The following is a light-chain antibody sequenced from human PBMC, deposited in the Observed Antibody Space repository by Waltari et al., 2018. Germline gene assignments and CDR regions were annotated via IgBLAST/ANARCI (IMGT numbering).Light chain of an antibody. CDR2: WAS. Sequence: DIVMTQSPDSLAVSLGERAVINCKSSQSLLYVPNKKNYLAWYQQKSGQPPTLIVYWASSRVSGVPDRFSASGSGTDFTLTISSLQAEDVAVYYCHQYYSAPLTFGGGTKVEIK. CDR1: QSLLYVPNKKNY. CDR3: HQYYSAPLT. V-gene: IGKV4-1*01. J-gene: IGKJ4*01.